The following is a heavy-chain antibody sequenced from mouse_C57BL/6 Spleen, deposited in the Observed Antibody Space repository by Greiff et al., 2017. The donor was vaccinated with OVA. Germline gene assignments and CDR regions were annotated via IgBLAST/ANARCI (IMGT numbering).Heavy chain of an antibody. V-gene: IGHV1-64*01. J-gene: IGHJ2*01. Sequence: QVQLQQPGAELVKPGASVKLSCKASGYTFTSYWMHWVKQRPGQGLEWIGMIHPNSGSTNNNEKFKSKATLTVDKSSSTAYMQLSSLTSEDSAVYYCARSAQATLDYFDYWGQGTTLTVSS. D-gene: IGHD3-2*02. CDR2: IHPNSGST. CDR3: ARSAQATLDYFDY. CDR1: GYTFTSYW.